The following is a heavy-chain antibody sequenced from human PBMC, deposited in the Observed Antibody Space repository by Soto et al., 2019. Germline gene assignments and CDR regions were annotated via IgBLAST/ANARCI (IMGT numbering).Heavy chain of an antibody. V-gene: IGHV1-24*01. CDR2: FDPEDGET. CDR3: ATPRRNVDCSGGSCPYDY. J-gene: IGHJ4*02. CDR1: GYTLTELS. Sequence: ASVKVSCKVSGYTLTELSMHWVRQAPGEGLEWMGGFDPEDGETIYAQKFQGRVTMTEDTSTDTAYMELSSLRSGDTAVYYCATPRRNVDCSGGSCPYDYWGQGTLVTVSS. D-gene: IGHD2-15*01.